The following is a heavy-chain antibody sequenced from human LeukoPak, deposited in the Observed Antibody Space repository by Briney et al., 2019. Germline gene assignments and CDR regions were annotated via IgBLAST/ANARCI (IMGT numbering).Heavy chain of an antibody. D-gene: IGHD2-15*01. V-gene: IGHV7-4-1*02. CDR2: INTAVGNP. J-gene: IGHJ5*02. Sequence: ASVKVSCKASGYTFTTYAMNWVRQPPGQGLEWMGYINTAVGNPTYAQDFTGRFLFSVDTSVSTAYLQITNLTAEDTALYYCASRTYSYGLSPWGQGTLVTVS. CDR3: ASRTYSYGLSP. CDR1: GYTFTTYA.